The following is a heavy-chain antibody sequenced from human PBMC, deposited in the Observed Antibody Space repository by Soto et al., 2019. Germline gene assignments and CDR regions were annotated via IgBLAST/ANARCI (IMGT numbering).Heavy chain of an antibody. CDR1: GFTFDDYA. Sequence: GGSLRLSCAASGFTFDDYAMHWVRQAPGKGLEWVSGISWNSGSIGYADSVKGRFTISRDNAKNSLYLQMNSLRAEDTALYYCAKTSQAVTTVYFDYWGQGTLVTVSS. V-gene: IGHV3-9*01. CDR2: ISWNSGSI. D-gene: IGHD4-17*01. CDR3: AKTSQAVTTVYFDY. J-gene: IGHJ4*02.